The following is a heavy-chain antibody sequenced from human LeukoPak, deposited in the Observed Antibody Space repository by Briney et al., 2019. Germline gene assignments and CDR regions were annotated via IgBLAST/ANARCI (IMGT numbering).Heavy chain of an antibody. D-gene: IGHD6-13*01. V-gene: IGHV3-64D*09. J-gene: IGHJ4*02. CDR1: GFTFSSYA. Sequence: GGSRRLSCSAAGFTFSSYAMHWVRQAPGKGLECVSAISSKGGSTYYADSVKGRFTISRANSKNTLYLQMSSLSAEDTAVYYCVKGSGIAAAGTGVYWGQGTLVTVSS. CDR3: VKGSGIAAAGTGVY. CDR2: ISSKGGST.